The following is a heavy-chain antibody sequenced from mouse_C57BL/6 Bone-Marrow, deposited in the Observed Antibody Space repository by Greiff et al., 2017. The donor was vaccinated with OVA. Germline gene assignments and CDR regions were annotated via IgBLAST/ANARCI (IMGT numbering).Heavy chain of an antibody. CDR1: GFTFSSYG. CDR3: ARHGITTVVASYYFDY. D-gene: IGHD1-1*01. Sequence: EVKLVESGGDLVKPGGSLKLSCAASGFTFSSYGMSWVRQTPDKRLEWVATISSGGSYTYYPDSVKGRFTISRDNAKNNLYLQMSSLQSEATAMYYCARHGITTVVASYYFDYWGQGTTLTVSS. J-gene: IGHJ2*01. V-gene: IGHV5-6*01. CDR2: ISSGGSYT.